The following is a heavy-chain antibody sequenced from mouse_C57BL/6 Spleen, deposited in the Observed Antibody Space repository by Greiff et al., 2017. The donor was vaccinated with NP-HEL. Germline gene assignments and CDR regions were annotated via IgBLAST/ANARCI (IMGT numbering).Heavy chain of an antibody. V-gene: IGHV5-6*01. CDR2: ISSGGSYT. J-gene: IGHJ2*01. Sequence: EVKLQESGGDLVKPGGSLKLSCAASGFTFSSYGMSWVRQTPDKRLEWVATISSGGSYTYYPDSVKGRFTISRDNAKNTLYLQMSSLKSEDTAMYYCARQGDSSGYIDYWGQGTTLTVSS. D-gene: IGHD3-2*02. CDR3: ARQGDSSGYIDY. CDR1: GFTFSSYG.